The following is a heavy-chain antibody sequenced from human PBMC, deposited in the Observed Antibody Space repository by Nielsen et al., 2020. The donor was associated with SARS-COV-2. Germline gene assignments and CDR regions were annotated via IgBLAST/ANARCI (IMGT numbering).Heavy chain of an antibody. D-gene: IGHD1-26*01. J-gene: IGHJ6*02. CDR1: GFTFGDFA. CDR2: ISYDGSNK. V-gene: IGHV3-30*04. Sequence: GGSLRLSCTPSGFTFGDFAITWIRQAPGKGLEWVAVISYDGSNKYYADSVKGRFTISRDNSKNTLYLQMNSLRAEDTAVYYCAKSLGATPLDVYYYYGMDVWGQGTTVTVSS. CDR3: AKSLGATPLDVYYYYGMDV.